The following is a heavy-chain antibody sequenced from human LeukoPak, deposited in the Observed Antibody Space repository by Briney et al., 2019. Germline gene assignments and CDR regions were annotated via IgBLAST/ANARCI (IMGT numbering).Heavy chain of an antibody. D-gene: IGHD3-22*01. CDR2: IKQDGSEK. V-gene: IGHV3-7*01. CDR3: ARGYYDSSGSPFDY. CDR1: GFTFSSYW. Sequence: GGSLRLSCAASGFTFSSYWMSWVRQAPGKGLEWVANIKQDGSEKYYVDSVKGRFTISRDSAKNSLFLQMNSLRAKDTAVYYCARGYYDSSGSPFDYWGQGTLVTVSS. J-gene: IGHJ4*02.